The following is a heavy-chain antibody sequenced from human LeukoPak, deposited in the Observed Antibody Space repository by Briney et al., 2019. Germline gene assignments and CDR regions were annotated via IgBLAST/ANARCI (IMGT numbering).Heavy chain of an antibody. CDR2: TYYTSKWNN. CDR1: GDSVSSNSVA. J-gene: IGHJ5*02. V-gene: IGHV6-1*01. CDR3: ARQAYRRFDP. Sequence: SQTLSLTCAISGDSVSSNSVAWNWFRQSPSRGLEWQGRTYYTSKWNNDYAVSVQSRIAVNPDTSKNQFSLHLNSVTPEDTAVYYCARQAYRRFDPWGQGTLVTVSS.